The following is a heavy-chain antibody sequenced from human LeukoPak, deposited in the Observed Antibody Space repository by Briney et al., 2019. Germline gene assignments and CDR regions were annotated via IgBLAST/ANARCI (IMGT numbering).Heavy chain of an antibody. D-gene: IGHD2/OR15-2a*01. CDR3: ARVGDFAYYYMDV. CDR1: GLTFSRYS. Sequence: GGSLRLSCAASGLTFSRYSMNWVRQAPGKGLEWVSSISSGSSYIYYADSVKGRFTISRDNAKNSLYLQMNSLRAEDTALYYCARVGDFAYYYMDVWGKGTTVTVSS. CDR2: ISSGSSYI. J-gene: IGHJ6*03. V-gene: IGHV3-21*04.